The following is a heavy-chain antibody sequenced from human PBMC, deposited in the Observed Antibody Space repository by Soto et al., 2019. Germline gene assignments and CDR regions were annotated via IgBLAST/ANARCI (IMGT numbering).Heavy chain of an antibody. V-gene: IGHV3-30*18. J-gene: IGHJ4*02. CDR2: ISYDGSNK. Sequence: QVQLVESGGGVVQPGRSLRLSCAASGFTFSSYGMHWVRQAPGKGLEWVAVISYDGSNKYYADSVKGRFTISRDNSKNTLYLQMNSLRAEDTAVYYCAKVPASHRGYLYYFDYWGQGTLVTVSS. CDR1: GFTFSSYG. CDR3: AKVPASHRGYLYYFDY. D-gene: IGHD6-25*01.